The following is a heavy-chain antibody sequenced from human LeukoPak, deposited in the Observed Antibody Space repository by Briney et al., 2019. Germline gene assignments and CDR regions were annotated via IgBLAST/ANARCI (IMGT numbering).Heavy chain of an antibody. CDR3: ARFRSSLYGMDV. D-gene: IGHD6-6*01. CDR1: GGSISSYY. V-gene: IGHV4-59*01. CDR2: IYHSGST. J-gene: IGHJ6*02. Sequence: SETLSLTCTVSGGSISSYYGSWIRQPPGKGLEWIGYIYHSGSTNYNPSLKSRVTISLDTSKNQFSLKLHSVTAADTAVYYWARFRSSLYGMDVWGQGITVTVSS.